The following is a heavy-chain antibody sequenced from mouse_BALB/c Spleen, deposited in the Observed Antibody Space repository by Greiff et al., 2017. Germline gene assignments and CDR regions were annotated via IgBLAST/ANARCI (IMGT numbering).Heavy chain of an antibody. V-gene: IGHV10-1*02. Sequence: DVQLVESGGGLVQPKGSLKLSCAASGFTFNTYAMNWVRQAPGKGLEWVARIRSKSNNYATYYADSVKDRFTISRDDSQSMLYLQMNNLKTEDTAMYYCVSYGSSPPFAYWGQGTLVTVSA. J-gene: IGHJ3*01. CDR2: IRSKSNNYAT. D-gene: IGHD1-1*01. CDR3: VSYGSSPPFAY. CDR1: GFTFNTYA.